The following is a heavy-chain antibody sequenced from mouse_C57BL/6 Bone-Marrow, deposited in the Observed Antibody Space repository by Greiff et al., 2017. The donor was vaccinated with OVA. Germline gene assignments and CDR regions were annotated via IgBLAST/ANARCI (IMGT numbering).Heavy chain of an antibody. J-gene: IGHJ1*03. CDR2: INYDGSST. CDR3: ARVSNYYGSSYEYFDV. CDR1: GFTFSDYY. D-gene: IGHD1-1*01. V-gene: IGHV5-16*01. Sequence: EVMLVESEGGLVQPGSSMKLSCTASGFTFSDYYMAWVRQVPEKGLEWVANINYDGSSTYYLDSLKSRFIISRDNAKNILYLQMSSLKSEDTATYYCARVSNYYGSSYEYFDVWGTGTTVTVSS.